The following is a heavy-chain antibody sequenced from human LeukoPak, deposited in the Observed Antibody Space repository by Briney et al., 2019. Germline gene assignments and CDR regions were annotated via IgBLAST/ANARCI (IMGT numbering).Heavy chain of an antibody. J-gene: IGHJ4*02. CDR3: ARLMGERSLFDY. Sequence: PGGSLRLSCAASGFTFSSCWMTWVRQAPGKGLEWVANIKQDGNETYYVDSVKGRFSISRDNAKNSVYLQMNSLRAEDTAVYYCARLMGERSLFDYWGQGVLVTVSS. CDR2: IKQDGNET. CDR1: GFTFSSCW. V-gene: IGHV3-7*02. D-gene: IGHD1-26*01.